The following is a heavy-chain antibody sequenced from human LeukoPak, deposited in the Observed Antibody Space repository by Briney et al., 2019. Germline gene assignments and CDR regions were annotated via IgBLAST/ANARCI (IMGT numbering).Heavy chain of an antibody. Sequence: GGSLRLSCSASGFTLSSYAMHWVRQAPGKGLEYVSAISSNGGSTYYADSVKGRFTISRDNSKNTLYLQMSSLRAEDTAVYYCVKDSSGPFSNFDYWGQGTLVTVSS. V-gene: IGHV3-64D*06. J-gene: IGHJ4*02. D-gene: IGHD6-19*01. CDR1: GFTLSSYA. CDR3: VKDSSGPFSNFDY. CDR2: ISSNGGST.